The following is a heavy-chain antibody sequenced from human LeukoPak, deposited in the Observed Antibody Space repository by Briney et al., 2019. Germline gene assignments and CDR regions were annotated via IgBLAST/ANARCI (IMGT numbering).Heavy chain of an antibody. V-gene: IGHV4-30-2*01. J-gene: IGHJ6*03. CDR2: IHHSGST. CDR3: ARALFGSGDSLYYYMDV. Sequence: SETLSLTCTVSGGSISSGKYYWSCIRQPPGKGLEWIGYIHHSGSTYNNPSLKSRVTMSVDRSKNQFSLKLTSVTAADTAVYYCARALFGSGDSLYYYMDVWGKGTTVTVSS. D-gene: IGHD3-10*01. CDR1: GGSISSGKYY.